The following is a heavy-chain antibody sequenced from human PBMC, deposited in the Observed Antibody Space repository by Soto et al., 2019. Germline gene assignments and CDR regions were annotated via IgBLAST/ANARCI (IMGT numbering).Heavy chain of an antibody. D-gene: IGHD3-10*01. Sequence: GSLRLSCAASGFTFSDYYMSWIRQAPGKGLEWVSYISSSGSTIYYADSVKGRFTISRDNAKNSLYLQMNSLRAEDTAVYYCARVMVRGVSFLGGDYWGQGTLVTVSS. J-gene: IGHJ4*02. CDR3: ARVMVRGVSFLGGDY. V-gene: IGHV3-11*04. CDR1: GFTFSDYY. CDR2: ISSSGSTI.